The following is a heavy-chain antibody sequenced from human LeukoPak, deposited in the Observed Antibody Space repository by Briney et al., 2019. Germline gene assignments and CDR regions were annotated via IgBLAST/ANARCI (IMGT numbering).Heavy chain of an antibody. D-gene: IGHD6-6*01. CDR2: IIPIFGTA. V-gene: IGHV1-69*05. CDR3: ARVVYSSSRFDP. CDR1: GGTFSSYA. Sequence: ASVKVSCKASGGTFSSYANSWVRQAPGQGLEWMGRIIPIFGTANYAQKFQGRVTITTDESTSTAYMELSSLRSEDTAVYYCARVVYSSSRFDPWGQGTLVTVSS. J-gene: IGHJ5*02.